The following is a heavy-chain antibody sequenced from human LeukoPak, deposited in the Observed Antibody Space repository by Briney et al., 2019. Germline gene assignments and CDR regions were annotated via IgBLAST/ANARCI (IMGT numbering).Heavy chain of an antibody. CDR3: TRDRSASGSQNY. D-gene: IGHD1-26*01. Sequence: ASVTVSCKTSGYTFTSYGIGWVRQAPGQGLEWMAWISGYNGNTNYAQKLQGRVTVTTDTSTSTAYMELRSLRSDDTAVYYCTRDRSASGSQNYWGQGTLVTVSS. CDR1: GYTFTSYG. CDR2: ISGYNGNT. J-gene: IGHJ4*02. V-gene: IGHV1-18*01.